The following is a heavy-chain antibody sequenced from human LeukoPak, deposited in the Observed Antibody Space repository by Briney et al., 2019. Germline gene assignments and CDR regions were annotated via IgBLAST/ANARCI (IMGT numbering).Heavy chain of an antibody. CDR3: ATDPRGYYHDSSGYDY. Sequence: ASVKVSRKVSGYTLTELSMHWVRQAPGKELEWMGGFDPEDGETIYAQKFQGRVTMTEDTSTDTAYMELSSLRSEDTAVYYCATDPRGYYHDSSGYDYWGQGTLVTVSS. J-gene: IGHJ4*02. V-gene: IGHV1-24*01. CDR2: FDPEDGET. CDR1: GYTLTELS. D-gene: IGHD3-22*01.